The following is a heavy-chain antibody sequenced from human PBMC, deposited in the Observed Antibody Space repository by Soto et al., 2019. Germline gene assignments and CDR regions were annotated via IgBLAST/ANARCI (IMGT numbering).Heavy chain of an antibody. V-gene: IGHV5-51*01. J-gene: IGHJ5*02. Sequence: LKISCRTSGYRFTSYWIAWVRQMPGKGLEWMGIIFPSDSDTRYSPSFQGQVTISADRSTSTVFLQWASLKASDTAVYFCARKDKSGYFNWFDPWGQGTLVTVS. CDR1: GYRFTSYW. CDR3: ARKDKSGYFNWFDP. D-gene: IGHD3-22*01. CDR2: IFPSDSDT.